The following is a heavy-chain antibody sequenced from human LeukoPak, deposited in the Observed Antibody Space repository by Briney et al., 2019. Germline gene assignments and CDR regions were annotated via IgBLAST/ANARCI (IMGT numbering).Heavy chain of an antibody. CDR2: ISYDGSNK. J-gene: IGHJ4*02. Sequence: GRSRRLSCAASGFTFSSYGMHWVRQAPGKGLEWVAVISYDGSNKYYADSVKGRFTISRDNSKNTLYLQMNSLRAEDTAVYYCANLARPLDYWGQGALVTVSS. CDR3: ANLARPLDY. CDR1: GFTFSSYG. V-gene: IGHV3-30*18. D-gene: IGHD6-6*01.